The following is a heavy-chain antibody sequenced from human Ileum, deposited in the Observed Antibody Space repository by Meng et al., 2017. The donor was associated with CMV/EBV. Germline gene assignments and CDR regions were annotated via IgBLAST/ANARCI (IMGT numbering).Heavy chain of an antibody. V-gene: IGHV1-3*04. Sequence: SCKASGYTFPNFAIHWVRQAPGQRLEWMGWIYTDSGDTKFSQKFQGRVSFTRDTPATTAYMELTSLRSEDTAVYYCARGVISYHDSWGQGTLVTVSS. CDR3: ARGVISYHDS. CDR2: IYTDSGDT. CDR1: GYTFPNFA. J-gene: IGHJ5*02. D-gene: IGHD3-16*01.